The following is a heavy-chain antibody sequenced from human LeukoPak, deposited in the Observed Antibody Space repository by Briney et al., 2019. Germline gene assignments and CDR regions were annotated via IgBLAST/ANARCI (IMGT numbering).Heavy chain of an antibody. CDR2: IYHSGST. J-gene: IGHJ5*02. D-gene: IGHD3-3*01. V-gene: IGHV4-38-2*01. CDR1: GYSISSGYY. Sequence: SETLSLTCAVSGYSISSGYYWGWIRQPPGKGLEWIGSIYHSGSTYYNPSLKSRVTISVDTSKNQFSLKLSSVTAADTAVYYCARGTVLRFLEWLNWFDPWGQGTLVTVSS. CDR3: ARGTVLRFLEWLNWFDP.